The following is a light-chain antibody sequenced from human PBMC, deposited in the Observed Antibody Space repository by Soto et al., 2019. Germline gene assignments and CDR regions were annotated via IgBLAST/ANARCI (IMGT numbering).Light chain of an antibody. CDR2: DVT. V-gene: IGLV2-14*03. CDR3: HSYTSSSTYV. CDR1: SSDVGGFNY. Sequence: QSALTQPASVSGSPGQSITISCTGTSSDVGGFNYVSWYQQHPGKAPKLMIYDVTNRPSGVSYRVSGSKSGNTASLTISGLQAEDEADYYCHSYTSSSTYVFGTGTKVTVL. J-gene: IGLJ1*01.